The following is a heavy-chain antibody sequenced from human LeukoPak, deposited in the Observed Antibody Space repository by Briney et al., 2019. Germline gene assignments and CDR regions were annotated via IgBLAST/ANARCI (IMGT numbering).Heavy chain of an antibody. CDR1: GGSISSYY. J-gene: IGHJ3*02. D-gene: IGHD1-26*01. Sequence: AETETLICTVSGGSISSYYWSWIRQPPGKGLEWIGYIYYSGRTNYNPSLKSRVTISVDTSKNQFSLKLSSVTAADTAVYYCARGRMGAFDAFDIWGEGT. CDR2: IYYSGRT. CDR3: ARGRMGAFDAFDI. V-gene: IGHV4-59*01.